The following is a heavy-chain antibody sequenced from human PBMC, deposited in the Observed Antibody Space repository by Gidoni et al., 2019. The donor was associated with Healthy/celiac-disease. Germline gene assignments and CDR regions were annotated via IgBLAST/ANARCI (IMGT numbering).Heavy chain of an antibody. CDR1: GYTFTSYY. CDR2: INPSGGST. V-gene: IGHV1-46*01. J-gene: IGHJ4*02. CDR3: ARDGAARPLDY. Sequence: QVQLVQSGAEAKKPGASVQVSCKASGYTFTSYYMHWVRQAPGQGLEWMGIINPSGGSTSYAQKFQGRVTMTRDTSTSTVYMELSSLRSEDTAVYYCARDGAARPLDYWGQGTLVTVSS. D-gene: IGHD6-6*01.